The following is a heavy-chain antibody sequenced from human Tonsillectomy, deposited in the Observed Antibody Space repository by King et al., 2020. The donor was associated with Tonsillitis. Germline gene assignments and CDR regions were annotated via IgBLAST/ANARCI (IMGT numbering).Heavy chain of an antibody. D-gene: IGHD3-3*01. CDR3: TRDDRVDATVYNWFDP. J-gene: IGHJ5*02. V-gene: IGHV3-7*01. CDR1: GFTFSYYW. Sequence: VQLVESGGTLVQPGGSLRLSCAASGFTFSYYWMTWVRQAPGKGLEWVANIKEDGSQKYYVDSVKGRFTISRDNAKNLLYLQMNSLRVEDTAVYYCTRDDRVDATVYNWFDPWGPGTLVTVSS. CDR2: IKEDGSQK.